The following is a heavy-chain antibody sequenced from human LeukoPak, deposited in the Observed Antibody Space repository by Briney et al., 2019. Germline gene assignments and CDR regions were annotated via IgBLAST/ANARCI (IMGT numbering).Heavy chain of an antibody. CDR1: GGSFSGYY. CDR2: INHSGST. Sequence: SETLSLTCAVYGGSFSGYYWSWIRQPPGKGLEWIGEINHSGSTYYNPSLKSRVTISVDTSKNQFSLKLSSVTAADTAVYYCARARIQLWLPNYFDYWGQGTLVTVSS. J-gene: IGHJ4*02. CDR3: ARARIQLWLPNYFDY. V-gene: IGHV4-34*01. D-gene: IGHD5-18*01.